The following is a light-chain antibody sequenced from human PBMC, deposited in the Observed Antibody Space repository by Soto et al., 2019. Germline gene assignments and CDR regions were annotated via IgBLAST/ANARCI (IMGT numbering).Light chain of an antibody. J-gene: IGKJ1*01. CDR1: QSVSSSY. CDR3: QQYGSSPLWT. V-gene: IGKV3-20*01. CDR2: GAS. Sequence: EIVLTQSPGTLSLSPGERATLSCRASQSVSSSYLAWYQQKPGQAPRLLIYGASSRATGIPDRSSGSGSGTDFTLTISRREPEDFAVYYCQQYGSSPLWTFGQGTKVEIK.